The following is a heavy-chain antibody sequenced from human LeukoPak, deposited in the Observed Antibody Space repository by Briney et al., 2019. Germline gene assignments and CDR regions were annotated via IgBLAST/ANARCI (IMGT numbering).Heavy chain of an antibody. CDR2: INHSGST. CDR3: ARPVLRFLEWFDAFDI. V-gene: IGHV4-34*01. D-gene: IGHD3-3*01. J-gene: IGHJ3*02. Sequence: SETLSLTCAVYGGSFSGYYWSWIRQPPGKGLEWIGEINHSGSTNYNPSLKSRVTISVDTSKNQFSLKLSSVTAADTAVYYCARPVLRFLEWFDAFDIWGQGTMVTVSS. CDR1: GGSFSGYY.